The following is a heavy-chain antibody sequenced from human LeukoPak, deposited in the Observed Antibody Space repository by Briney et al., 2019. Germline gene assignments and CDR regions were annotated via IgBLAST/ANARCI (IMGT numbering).Heavy chain of an antibody. D-gene: IGHD2-2*01. CDR2: IYPGDSDS. Sequence: GESLNISCKSSGYNFAGYWIGRVRQMPGRGLEWMGLIYPGDSDSRYSPSFQGQVTISADKSITTAYLQWSSLKASDTAIYYCARLLSTHNWFDSWGQGTLVTVSS. CDR1: GYNFAGYW. J-gene: IGHJ5*01. CDR3: ARLLSTHNWFDS. V-gene: IGHV5-51*01.